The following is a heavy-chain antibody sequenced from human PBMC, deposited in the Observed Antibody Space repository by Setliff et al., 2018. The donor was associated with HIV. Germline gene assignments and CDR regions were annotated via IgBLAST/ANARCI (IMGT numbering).Heavy chain of an antibody. J-gene: IGHJ3*02. V-gene: IGHV3-21*01. Sequence: GSLRLSCAASGFTFSSYSMNWVRQAPGKGLEWVSFISSSSSYIYYADSVKGRFTISRDNAKNSLYLQMNSLRAEDTAVYYCARDWPGYGFDIWGQGTMVTVSS. CDR2: ISSSSSYI. D-gene: IGHD7-27*01. CDR1: GFTFSSYS. CDR3: ARDWPGYGFDI.